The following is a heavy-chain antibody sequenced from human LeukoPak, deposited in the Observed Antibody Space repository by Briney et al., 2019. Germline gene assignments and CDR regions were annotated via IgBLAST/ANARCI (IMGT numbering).Heavy chain of an antibody. D-gene: IGHD1-26*01. V-gene: IGHV4-30-2*01. Sequence: NPSQTLSLTCTVSGGSISSGGYYWNWLRQPPGKGLEWIGEINHSGSTNYNPSLKSRVTISVDTSKNQFSLKLSSVTAADTAVYYCARVRVGATFYYYAMDVWGQGTTVTVSS. CDR1: GGSISSGGYY. CDR3: ARVRVGATFYYYAMDV. J-gene: IGHJ6*02. CDR2: INHSGST.